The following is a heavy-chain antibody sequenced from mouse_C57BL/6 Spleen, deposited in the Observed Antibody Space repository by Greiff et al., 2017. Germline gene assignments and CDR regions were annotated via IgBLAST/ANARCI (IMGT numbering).Heavy chain of an antibody. D-gene: IGHD1-1*02. CDR2: INPSSGYT. CDR1: GFTFTSYS. J-gene: IGHJ2*01. V-gene: IGHV1-4*01. CDR3: AGGKSEVYGLYYFDY. Sequence: QVQLQQSGAELVRPGASVKLSCKASGFTFTSYSMHWVKQRPVQGLEWIGNINPSSGYTKYNQKFKDKATLTADTSSTTAYMQLSSLTSEDAAVYYCAGGKSEVYGLYYFDYWGQGTTLTVSS.